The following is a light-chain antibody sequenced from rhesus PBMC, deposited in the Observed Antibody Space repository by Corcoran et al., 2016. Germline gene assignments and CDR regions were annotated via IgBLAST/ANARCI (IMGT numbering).Light chain of an antibody. CDR3: QHGYGTPYS. J-gene: IGKJ2*01. CDR2: KAT. CDR1: ENVNNY. V-gene: IGKV1-74*01. Sequence: DIQMTQSPSSLSASVGDRVTITCQASENVNNYLNWYQQKPGKAPKLLIYKATTLESGVPSRFSGSGSGTDYTFTISSLQHEDVATYYCQHGYGTPYSFGQGTKVEIK.